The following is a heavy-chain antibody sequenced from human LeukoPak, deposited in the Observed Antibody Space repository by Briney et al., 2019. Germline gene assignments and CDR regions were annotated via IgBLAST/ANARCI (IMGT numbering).Heavy chain of an antibody. J-gene: IGHJ4*02. CDR3: ARVVPAARGLAFDY. V-gene: IGHV3-21*01. CDR1: GFTVSSNY. D-gene: IGHD2-2*01. CDR2: ISSSSSYI. Sequence: GGSLRLSCAASGFTVSSNYMTWVRQAPGKGLEWVSSISSSSSYIYYADSVKGRFTISRDNAKNSLYLQMNSLRAEDTAVYYCARVVPAARGLAFDYWGQGTLVTVSS.